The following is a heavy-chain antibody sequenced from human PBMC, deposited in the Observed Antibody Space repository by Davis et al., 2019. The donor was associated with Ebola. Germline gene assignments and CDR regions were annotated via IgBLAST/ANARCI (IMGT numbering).Heavy chain of an antibody. J-gene: IGHJ6*04. V-gene: IGHV3-7*01. CDR2: IKQDGSEK. CDR3: AREGIAAAGLYYGMDV. D-gene: IGHD6-13*01. Sequence: GESLKISCAASGFTFSSYWMSWVRQAPGKGLEWVANIKQDGSEKYYVDSVKGRFTISRDNAKNSLYLQMNSLRAEDTAVYYCAREGIAAAGLYYGMDVWGKGTTVTVSS. CDR1: GFTFSSYW.